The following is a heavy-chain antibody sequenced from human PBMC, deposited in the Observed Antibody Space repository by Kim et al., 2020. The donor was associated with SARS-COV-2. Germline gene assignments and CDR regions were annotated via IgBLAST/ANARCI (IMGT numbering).Heavy chain of an antibody. V-gene: IGHV4-39*01. CDR2: IYYSGTT. D-gene: IGHD6-19*01. CDR1: GGSISGSSHY. CDR3: ARGALGSSGWYGYFD. J-gene: IGHJ4*03. Sequence: SETLSRTCTVSGGSISGSSHYWGWIRQPPGKGLEWIGSIYYSGTTYYNPSLESRVTISVDTAKNQRSLNLMSVTAADTAVYDCARGALGSSGWYGYFD.